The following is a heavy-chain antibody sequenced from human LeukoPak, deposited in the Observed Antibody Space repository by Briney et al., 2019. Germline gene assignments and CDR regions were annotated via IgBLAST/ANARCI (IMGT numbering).Heavy chain of an antibody. V-gene: IGHV3-74*01. CDR1: GFTFSSYW. J-gene: IGHJ4*02. CDR2: INGDGSST. Sequence: PGGSLRLTCAASGFTFSSYWMNWVRQAPGKGLVWVSRINGDGSSTNYADSVKGRFTISRDNAKNTLYLQLNSLRAEDTAIYYCAISQGPYDYWGQGTLVTVSS. CDR3: AISQGPYDY.